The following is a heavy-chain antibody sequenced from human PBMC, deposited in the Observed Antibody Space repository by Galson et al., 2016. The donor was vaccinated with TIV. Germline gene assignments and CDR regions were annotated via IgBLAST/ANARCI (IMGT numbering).Heavy chain of an antibody. Sequence: LSLTCTVSGDSISSYYWTWIRQPPGKGLECIGYIYYPGTTKYNPSLQSRVTISIDTSKNQLSLNLRSVTAADTAVYYCAREGENRGSYVGYWGQGTLVTVSS. J-gene: IGHJ4*02. CDR3: AREGENRGSYVGY. CDR1: GDSISSYY. CDR2: IYYPGTT. D-gene: IGHD6-19*01. V-gene: IGHV4-59*01.